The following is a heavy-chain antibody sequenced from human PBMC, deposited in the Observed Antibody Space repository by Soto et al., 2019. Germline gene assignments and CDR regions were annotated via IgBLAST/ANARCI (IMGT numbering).Heavy chain of an antibody. J-gene: IGHJ6*02. CDR3: ARSFVGRSEGRMDV. CDR2: TRNKANSYTT. D-gene: IGHD2-21*01. V-gene: IGHV3-72*01. CDR1: GFTFSDHY. Sequence: PGGSLRLSCAASGFTFSDHYMDWVRQAPGKGLEWVGRTRNKANSYTTEYAASVKGRFTISRDDSKNSLDLQMNSLKTEDTAVYYCARSFVGRSEGRMDVWGQGTTVTVSS.